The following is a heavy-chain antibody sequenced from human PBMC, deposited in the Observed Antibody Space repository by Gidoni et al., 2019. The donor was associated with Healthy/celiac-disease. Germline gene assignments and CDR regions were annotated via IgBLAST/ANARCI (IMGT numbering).Heavy chain of an antibody. CDR1: GFTFSSYG. Sequence: QVQLVESGGGVVQPGRSLRLSCAASGFTFSSYGMHWVRQAPGKGLEWVAVIWYDGSNKYYADSVKGRFTISRDNSKNTLYLQMNSLRAEDTAVYYCASQRTYYYGMDVWGQGTTVTVSS. CDR2: IWYDGSNK. V-gene: IGHV3-33*01. D-gene: IGHD2-8*01. CDR3: ASQRTYYYGMDV. J-gene: IGHJ6*02.